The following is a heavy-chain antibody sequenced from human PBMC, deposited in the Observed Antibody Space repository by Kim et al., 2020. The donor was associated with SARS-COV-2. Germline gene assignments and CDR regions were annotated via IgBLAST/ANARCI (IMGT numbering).Heavy chain of an antibody. V-gene: IGHV3-21*01. CDR2: ISSSSSYI. J-gene: IGHJ4*02. CDR3: ARRGPYDYVWGSYPNPHFDY. D-gene: IGHD3-16*02. CDR1: GFTFSSYS. Sequence: GGSLRLSCAASGFTFSSYSMNWVRQAPGKGLEWVSSISSSSSYIYYADSVKGRFTISRDNAKNSLYLQMNSLRAEDTAVYYCARRGPYDYVWGSYPNPHFDYWGQGTLVTVSS.